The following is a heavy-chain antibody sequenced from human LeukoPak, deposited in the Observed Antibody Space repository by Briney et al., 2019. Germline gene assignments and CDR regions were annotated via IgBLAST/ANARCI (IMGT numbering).Heavy chain of an antibody. Sequence: SETLSLTCTVSGGSISSYYWSWIRQPPGKGLEWIGYIYYSGSTNYNPSLKNRTTISVDTSKTQFSLKLSSVTAADTAVYYCARGGVPATDFDYWGQGTLVTVSS. CDR2: IYYSGST. CDR3: ARGGVPATDFDY. J-gene: IGHJ4*02. D-gene: IGHD2-2*01. CDR1: GGSISSYY. V-gene: IGHV4-59*08.